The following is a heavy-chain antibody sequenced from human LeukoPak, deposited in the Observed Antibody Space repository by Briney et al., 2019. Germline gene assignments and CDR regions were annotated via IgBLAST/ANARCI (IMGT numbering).Heavy chain of an antibody. CDR1: GGSFSGYY. CDR2: INHSGST. J-gene: IGHJ4*02. V-gene: IGHV4-34*01. D-gene: IGHD3-22*01. Sequence: SETLSLTCAVYGGSFSGYYWSWIRQPPGKGLEWIGEINHSGSTNYKPSLKSRVTISVDTSKNQFSLKLSSVTAADTAVYYCARGWYYYDSSGYYAFDSWGQGTLVTVSS. CDR3: ARGWYYYDSSGYYAFDS.